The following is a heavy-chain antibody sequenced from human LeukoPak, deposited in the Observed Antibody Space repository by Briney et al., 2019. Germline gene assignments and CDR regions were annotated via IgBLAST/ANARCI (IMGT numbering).Heavy chain of an antibody. D-gene: IGHD3-9*01. CDR3: SKWGDYDVLTGYYDSDF. J-gene: IGHJ4*02. CDR1: GFTLNNYT. Sequence: GGSLRLSRAASGFTLNNYTMSGVRPAPQKGLEWVSAIFGIVRSAYYADSVKGRFTISRDNSKNSLFLQMNSLRVEHTALYYCSKWGDYDVLTGYYDSDFWGQGTLVTVSA. CDR2: IFGIVRSA. V-gene: IGHV3-23*01.